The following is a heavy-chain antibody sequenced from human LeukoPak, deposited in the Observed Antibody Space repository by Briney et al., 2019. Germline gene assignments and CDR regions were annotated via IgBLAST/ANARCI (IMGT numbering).Heavy chain of an antibody. D-gene: IGHD3-22*01. CDR1: GGSISSSSYY. J-gene: IGHJ5*02. Sequence: SETLSLTCTVSGGSISSSSYYWGWIRQPPGKGLEWIGSIYYSGSTYYNPSLKSRVTISVDTSKNQFSLKLSSVTAADTAVYYCARGSKDYYDSSGYYFWFDPWGQGTLVTVSS. CDR2: IYYSGST. V-gene: IGHV4-39*07. CDR3: ARGSKDYYDSSGYYFWFDP.